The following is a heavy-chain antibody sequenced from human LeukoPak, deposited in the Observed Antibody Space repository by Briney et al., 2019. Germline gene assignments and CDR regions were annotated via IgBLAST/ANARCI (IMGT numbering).Heavy chain of an antibody. V-gene: IGHV1-18*01. CDR2: ISAYNGNT. CDR1: GYTFTSYG. J-gene: IGHJ4*02. D-gene: IGHD3-22*01. CDR3: GRARVIVVIPTDY. Sequence: ASVKVSCKASGYTFTSYGISWVSQAPGQGLEWMGWISAYNGNTNYAQKLQGRATMTTDTSSTTAKTELTSRRSDDHAVNYCGRARVIVVIPTDYWGQGTLVTVSS.